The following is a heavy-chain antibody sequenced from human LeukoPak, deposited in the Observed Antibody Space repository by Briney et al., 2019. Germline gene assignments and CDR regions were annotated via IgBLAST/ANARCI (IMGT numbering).Heavy chain of an antibody. V-gene: IGHV3-23*01. CDR2: ISTIGGNT. D-gene: IGHD3-9*01. CDR3: AKAITLRYPAVEFDY. J-gene: IGHJ4*02. Sequence: GGSLRLSCAASGLTFSSYAISWVRQAPGKVLEWVSAISTIGGNTYYTDSVKGRFTISRDNSKNTLYLQMNSLRAEDTAVYYCAKAITLRYPAVEFDYWGQGTLVTVSS. CDR1: GLTFSSYA.